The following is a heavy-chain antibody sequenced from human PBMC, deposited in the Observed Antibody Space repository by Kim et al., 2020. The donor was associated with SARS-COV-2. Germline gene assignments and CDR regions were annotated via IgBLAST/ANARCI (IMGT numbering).Heavy chain of an antibody. V-gene: IGHV3-23*01. Sequence: GGSLRLSCAASGFTFSSYAMSWVRQAPGKGLEWVSAISGSGGSTYYADSVKGRFTISRDNSKNTLYLQMNSLRAEDTAVYYCAKDQYCSSTSCRVQDYYGMDVWGQGTTVTVSS. D-gene: IGHD2-2*01. CDR3: AKDQYCSSTSCRVQDYYGMDV. CDR1: GFTFSSYA. J-gene: IGHJ6*02. CDR2: ISGSGGST.